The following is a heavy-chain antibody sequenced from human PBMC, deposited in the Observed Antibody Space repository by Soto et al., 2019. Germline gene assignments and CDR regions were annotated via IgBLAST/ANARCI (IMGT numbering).Heavy chain of an antibody. J-gene: IGHJ4*02. V-gene: IGHV4-31*03. CDR1: GGSISSGGYY. CDR2: TYYSGST. D-gene: IGHD6-13*01. Sequence: QVQLQESGPGLVKPSQTLSLTCTVSGGSISSGGYYWSWIRQHPGKGLAWIGYTYYSGSTYYNPSLKGRVTISVDTSKNQFSLKLSSVTAADTAVYYCARVRYSREGDIDYWGQGTLVTVSS. CDR3: ARVRYSREGDIDY.